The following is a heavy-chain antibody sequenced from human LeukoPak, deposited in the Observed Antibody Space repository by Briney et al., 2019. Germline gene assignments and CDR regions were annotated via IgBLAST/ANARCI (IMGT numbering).Heavy chain of an antibody. CDR2: ISKDGSDE. CDR1: GFTFSRYV. CDR3: ARAAPIRGVTFFDY. J-gene: IGHJ4*02. Sequence: GGSLRLSCVASGFTFSRYVIHWVRQAPGKGLEWVAVISKDGSDEYYADSVKGRFTVSRDPSKNSLYLQMNNLRGEDTAVYYCARAAPIRGVTFFDYWGQGTLITVSS. V-gene: IGHV3-30*04. D-gene: IGHD3-10*01.